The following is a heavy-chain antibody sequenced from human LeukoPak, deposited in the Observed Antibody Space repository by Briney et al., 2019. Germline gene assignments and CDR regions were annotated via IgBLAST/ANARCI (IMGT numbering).Heavy chain of an antibody. CDR1: GFTFDDYA. Sequence: GGSLRLSCAAAGFTFDDYAMHWVRQAPGKGLEWASRISWNSGSIGYADSVKGRFTISRDNAKNSLYLQMNSLRAEDMALYYCAKGIFGVVRYPFDYWGQGTLVTVSS. J-gene: IGHJ4*02. CDR3: AKGIFGVVRYPFDY. D-gene: IGHD3-3*01. V-gene: IGHV3-9*03. CDR2: ISWNSGSI.